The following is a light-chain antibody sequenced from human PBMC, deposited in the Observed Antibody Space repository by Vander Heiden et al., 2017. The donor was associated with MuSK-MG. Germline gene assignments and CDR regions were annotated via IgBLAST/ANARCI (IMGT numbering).Light chain of an antibody. V-gene: IGLV2-14*01. J-gene: IGLJ2*01. CDR1: SSDIGGHDY. CDR2: DVF. CDR3: SSYRSTNSVV. Sequence: QSALTQPASVSGSPGQSITISCTGTSSDIGGHDYVSWYQQSPGNAPKLMIYDVFRRPSGVSNRFSGSKSGNTASLHISGLQAGDEADYYCSSYRSTNSVVFGGGTKLTVL.